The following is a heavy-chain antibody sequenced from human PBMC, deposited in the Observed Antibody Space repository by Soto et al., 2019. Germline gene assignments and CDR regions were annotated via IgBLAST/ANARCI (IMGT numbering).Heavy chain of an antibody. Sequence: SETLSLTCTVSGGSISSYYWSWIRQPPGKGLEWIGYIYYSGSTNYNPSLKSRVTISVDTSKNQFSLKLSSVTAADTAVYYCARAGGSWPHYYYGMDVWGQGTTVTVS. CDR2: IYYSGST. CDR3: ARAGGSWPHYYYGMDV. J-gene: IGHJ6*02. D-gene: IGHD6-13*01. V-gene: IGHV4-59*01. CDR1: GGSISSYY.